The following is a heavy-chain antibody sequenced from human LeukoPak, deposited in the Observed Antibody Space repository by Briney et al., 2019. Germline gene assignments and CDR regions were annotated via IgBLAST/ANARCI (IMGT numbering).Heavy chain of an antibody. CDR2: INHSGNT. J-gene: IGHJ4*02. CDR1: GESFSKYY. CDR3: ARDLAAAGTTDY. V-gene: IGHV4-34*01. D-gene: IGHD6-13*01. Sequence: PSETLSLTCAVYGESFSKYYWSWIRQPPGKGLEWIGEINHSGNTNYNPSLKSRVTISVDTSKNQFSLKMSSVTAADTAAYYCARDLAAAGTTDYWGQGTLVTVSS.